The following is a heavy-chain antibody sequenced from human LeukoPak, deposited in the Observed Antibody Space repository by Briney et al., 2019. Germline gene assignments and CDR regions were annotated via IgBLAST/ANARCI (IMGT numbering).Heavy chain of an antibody. Sequence: PSETLSLTCAGYGGSFSGFYWSWIIQPPGKGLEWIGEINRGGSTEYNPSLKGRVTILVDTSKNQFSLSLRTVTAADTAVYYCARGDASGSYYNSYWGQGTLVTVSS. J-gene: IGHJ4*02. V-gene: IGHV4-34*01. D-gene: IGHD3-10*01. CDR2: INRGGST. CDR1: GGSFSGFY. CDR3: ARGDASGSYYNSY.